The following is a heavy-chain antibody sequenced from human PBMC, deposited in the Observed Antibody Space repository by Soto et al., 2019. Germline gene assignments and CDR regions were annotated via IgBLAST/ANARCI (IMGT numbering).Heavy chain of an antibody. CDR3: ASVRITIFGVVTPFDY. V-gene: IGHV1-46*01. Sequence: ASVKVSCKASGYTFTSYYMRWVRQAPGQGLEWMGIINPSGGSTSYAQKFQGRVTMTRDTSTSTVYMELSSLRSEDTAVYYCASVRITIFGVVTPFDYWGQGTLVTVSS. CDR1: GYTFTSYY. J-gene: IGHJ4*02. CDR2: INPSGGST. D-gene: IGHD3-3*01.